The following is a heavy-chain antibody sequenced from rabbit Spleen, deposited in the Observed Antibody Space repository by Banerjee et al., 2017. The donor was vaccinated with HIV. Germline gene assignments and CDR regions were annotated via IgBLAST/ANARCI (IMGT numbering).Heavy chain of an antibody. V-gene: IGHV1S40*01. D-gene: IGHD1-1*01. CDR3: ARDLVGVIGWNFYL. CDR2: INTATGKA. CDR1: GVSFSSSSY. Sequence: QSLEESGGDLVKPGASLTLTCTASGVSFSSSSYMCWVRQAPGKGLEWIACINTATGKAVYATWAKGRFTISRTSSTTVTLRMTSLTAADRAAYFCARDLVGVIGWNFYLWGPGTLVTVS. J-gene: IGHJ4*01.